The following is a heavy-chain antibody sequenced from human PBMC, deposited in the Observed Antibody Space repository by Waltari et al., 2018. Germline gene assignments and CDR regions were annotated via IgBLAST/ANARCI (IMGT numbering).Heavy chain of an antibody. Sequence: QPLLQESGPGLVKPLETLSLTCSVSGGSISSSNYYWGWIRQPTGKGLDWIGSIYYSGSTYYNSALKSRVTISLDTSKNQFSLKLSSVTAADTAVYFCASGGGYTNGWDYWGQGTLVTVSS. CDR1: GGSISSSNYY. V-gene: IGHV4-39*07. CDR3: ASGGGYTNGWDY. J-gene: IGHJ4*02. D-gene: IGHD6-19*01. CDR2: IYYSGST.